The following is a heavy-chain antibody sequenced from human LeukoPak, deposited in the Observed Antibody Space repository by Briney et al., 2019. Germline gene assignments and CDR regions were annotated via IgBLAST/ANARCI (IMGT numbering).Heavy chain of an antibody. D-gene: IGHD6-25*01. CDR1: GFTFSSYS. V-gene: IGHV3-23*01. J-gene: IGHJ4*02. CDR3: AKRSSGTSGYFDS. Sequence: PGGSLRLSCAASGFTFSSYSMSWVRQAPGKGLEWVSAITYSGEYTDYADSVKGRFTISRDNSKNTLYLQMSSLRADDTAVYFCAKRSSGTSGYFDSWGPGTPVTVSS. CDR2: ITYSGEYT.